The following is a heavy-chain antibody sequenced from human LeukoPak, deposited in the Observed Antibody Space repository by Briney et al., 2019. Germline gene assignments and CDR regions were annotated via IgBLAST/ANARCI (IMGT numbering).Heavy chain of an antibody. J-gene: IGHJ4*02. V-gene: IGHV1-2*06. Sequence: VASVKVSCKASGYTFTGYYMHWVRQAPGQGLEWMGRINPNSGGTNYAQKFQGRVTMTRDTSISTAYMELSRLRSDDTAVYYCARVSTVRGVPEVEYYFDYWGQGTLVTVSS. CDR2: INPNSGGT. D-gene: IGHD3-10*01. CDR1: GYTFTGYY. CDR3: ARVSTVRGVPEVEYYFDY.